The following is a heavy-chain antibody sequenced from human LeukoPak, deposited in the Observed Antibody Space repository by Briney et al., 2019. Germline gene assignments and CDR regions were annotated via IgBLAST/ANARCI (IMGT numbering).Heavy chain of an antibody. V-gene: IGHV3-74*01. J-gene: IGHJ6*03. CDR1: GFTFSRYW. CDR2: INSDGSST. Sequence: GSLRLSCAASGFTFSRYWMHLVRQAPGKGLVWVSRINSDGSSTRYADSVKGRFTISRDNAKNTLYLQMNSLRAKDTAVYYCARDWDYYMDVWGKGTTVTVSS. D-gene: IGHD7-27*01. CDR3: ARDWDYYMDV.